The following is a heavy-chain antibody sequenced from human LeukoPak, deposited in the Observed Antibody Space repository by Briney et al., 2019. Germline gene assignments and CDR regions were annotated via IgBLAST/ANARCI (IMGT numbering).Heavy chain of an antibody. CDR3: ARDGIAVAGTSVLGY. D-gene: IGHD6-19*01. J-gene: IGHJ4*02. CDR2: ISSSSSYI. CDR1: GFTFSSYS. V-gene: IGHV3-21*01. Sequence: GGSLRLSCAASGFTFSSYSMNWVRQAPGKGLEWVSPISSSSSYIYYADSVKGRFTISRDNAKNSLYLQMNSLRAEDTAVYYCARDGIAVAGTSVLGYWGQGTLVTVSS.